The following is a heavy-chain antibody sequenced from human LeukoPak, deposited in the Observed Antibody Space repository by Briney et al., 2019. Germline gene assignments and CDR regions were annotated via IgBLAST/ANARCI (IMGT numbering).Heavy chain of an antibody. Sequence: SVKVSCKASGGTFSSYAISWVRQAPGQGLEWMGGIIPIFGIANYEQKFQGRVTITADESTSTAYMELSSLRSEDTAVYYCARGRFKAKIGGPFDPWGQGTLVTVSS. J-gene: IGHJ5*02. CDR3: ARGRFKAKIGGPFDP. D-gene: IGHD3-3*01. CDR1: GGTFSSYA. CDR2: IIPIFGIA. V-gene: IGHV1-69*13.